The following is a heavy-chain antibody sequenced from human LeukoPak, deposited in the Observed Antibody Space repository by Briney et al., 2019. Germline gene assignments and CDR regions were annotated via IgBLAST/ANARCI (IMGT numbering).Heavy chain of an antibody. CDR2: IFYGGST. V-gene: IGHV4-59*01. CDR1: GGSIGSYY. Sequence: SETLSLTCTVSGGSIGSYYWSWIRQPPGKGLDWIGYIFYGGSTNYNPSLKSRVTISVDTSKNQFSLTLSSVTAADTAVYYCARSGYTYGPRINFDFWGQGTLVTVSS. D-gene: IGHD5-18*01. CDR3: ARSGYTYGPRINFDF. J-gene: IGHJ4*02.